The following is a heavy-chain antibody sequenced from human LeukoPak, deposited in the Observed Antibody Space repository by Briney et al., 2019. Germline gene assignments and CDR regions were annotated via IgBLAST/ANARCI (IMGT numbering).Heavy chain of an antibody. CDR3: AKEVYAFDI. CDR2: IKEDGSEK. V-gene: IGHV3-7*03. CDR1: GFIFSSYW. Sequence: GGSLRLSCAASGFIFSSYWMSWVRQAPGKGLEWVANIKEDGSEKNYVDSVKGRFTISRDNAKNSVYLQMNSLRAEDTAVYYCAKEVYAFDIWGQGTMVTVSS. J-gene: IGHJ3*02.